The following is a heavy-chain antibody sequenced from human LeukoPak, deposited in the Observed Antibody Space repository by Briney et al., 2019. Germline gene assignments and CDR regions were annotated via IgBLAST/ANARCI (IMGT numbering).Heavy chain of an antibody. CDR2: ISAYNGNT. CDR1: GYTFTNYG. Sequence: ASVKVSCKASGYTFTNYGISWVRQAPGQGLEWMGWISAYNGNTNYAQKLQGSVTMTTDTSTTTAYMELRSLRSDDTAVYYCARDGPYYGSGRGSAFDIWGQGTMVTVPS. D-gene: IGHD3-10*01. J-gene: IGHJ3*02. CDR3: ARDGPYYGSGRGSAFDI. V-gene: IGHV1-18*01.